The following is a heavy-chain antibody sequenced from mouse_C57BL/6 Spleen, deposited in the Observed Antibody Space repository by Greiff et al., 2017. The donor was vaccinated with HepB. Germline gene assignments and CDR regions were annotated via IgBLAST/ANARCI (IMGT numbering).Heavy chain of an antibody. J-gene: IGHJ3*01. D-gene: IGHD1-1*02. CDR2: INPNNGGT. V-gene: IGHV1-18*01. Sequence: EVQLQQSGPELVKPGASVKIPCKASGYTFTDYNMDWVKQSHGKSLEWIGDINPNNGGTIYNQKFKGKATLTVDKSPSTAYMELRSLTSEDTAVYYCASGTMAPGFAYWGQGTLVTVSA. CDR3: ASGTMAPGFAY. CDR1: GYTFTDYN.